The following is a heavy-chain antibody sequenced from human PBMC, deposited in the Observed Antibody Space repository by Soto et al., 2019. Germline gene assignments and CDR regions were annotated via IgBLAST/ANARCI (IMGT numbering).Heavy chain of an antibody. CDR2: IRSKTDGGAI. D-gene: IGHD1-26*01. Sequence: GGSLRLSCAASGFSLSNAWMNWVRQAPGKGLEWVGRIRSKTDGGAIDYAAPVKARFTISSDDSENTLFLQMNSLRIEDTAVYYCTTARVVGIGPTKGFDSWGQGTLVTVSS. CDR3: TTARVVGIGPTKGFDS. CDR1: GFSLSNAW. V-gene: IGHV3-15*07. J-gene: IGHJ4*02.